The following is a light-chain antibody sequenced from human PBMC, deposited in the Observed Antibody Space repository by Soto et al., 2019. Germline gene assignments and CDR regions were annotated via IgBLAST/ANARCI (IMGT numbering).Light chain of an antibody. CDR1: QTIRTS. J-gene: IGKJ1*01. V-gene: IGKV1-39*01. Sequence: QMTQSPSSLSASVGARVTITCRASQTIRTSLNWYQQKPGKAPKLLIYGASTLQSGVPSRFSGTGSATDFTLTISSLQPEDFAIYYCQQSYTTPPTLGQGTKVDIK. CDR3: QQSYTTPPT. CDR2: GAS.